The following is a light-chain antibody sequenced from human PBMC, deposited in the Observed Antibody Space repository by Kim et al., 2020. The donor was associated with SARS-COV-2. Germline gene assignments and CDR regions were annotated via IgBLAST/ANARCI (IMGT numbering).Light chain of an antibody. CDR1: SLRSYY. CDR3: NSRGSNDNVL. J-gene: IGLJ2*01. Sequence: SSELTQDPAVSVALGQTVRITCQGDSLRSYYATWYQQKPGQAPIVVIYVKNNRPSGIPDRFSGSSSGDTASFTITGTQAGDEADYYCNSRGSNDNVLFGG. V-gene: IGLV3-19*01. CDR2: VKN.